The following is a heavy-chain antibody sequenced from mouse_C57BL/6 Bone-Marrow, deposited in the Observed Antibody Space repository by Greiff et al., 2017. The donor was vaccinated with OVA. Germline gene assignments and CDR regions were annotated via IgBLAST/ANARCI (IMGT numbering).Heavy chain of an antibody. J-gene: IGHJ2*01. CDR1: GFTFSSYA. D-gene: IGHD1-2*01. CDR2: ISDGGSYT. CDR3: ARDHYGLFDY. Sequence: DVMLVESGGGLVKPGGSLKLSCAASGFTFSSYAMSWVRQTPEKRLEWVATISDGGSYTYYPDNVKGRFTISRDNAKNNLYLQMSHLKSEDTAMYYCARDHYGLFDYWGQGTTLTVSS. V-gene: IGHV5-4*01.